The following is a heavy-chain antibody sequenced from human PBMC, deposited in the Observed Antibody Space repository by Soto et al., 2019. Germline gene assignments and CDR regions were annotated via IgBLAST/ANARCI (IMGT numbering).Heavy chain of an antibody. Sequence: SETLSLTCTVSGGSISSGDYYWSWIRQPPGKGLEWIGYIYYSGSTYYNPSLKSRVTISVDTSKNQFSLKLSSVTAADTAVYYCARGSGSGGYWFDPWGQGTLVTAPQ. D-gene: IGHD2-15*01. CDR1: GGSISSGDYY. V-gene: IGHV4-30-4*01. CDR2: IYYSGST. CDR3: ARGSGSGGYWFDP. J-gene: IGHJ5*02.